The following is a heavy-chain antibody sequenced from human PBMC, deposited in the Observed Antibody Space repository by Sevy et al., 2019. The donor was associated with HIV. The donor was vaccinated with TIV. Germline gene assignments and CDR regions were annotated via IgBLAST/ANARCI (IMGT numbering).Heavy chain of an antibody. J-gene: IGHJ4*02. V-gene: IGHV4-34*01. CDR2: INHSGST. Sequence: SETLSLTCAVYGGSFSGYYWSWIRQPPGKGLEWIGEINHSGSTNYNPSLKSRVTISVDTSKNQFYLKLSSVTPVDTAVYYCARALWFGDPFDYWGQGTLVTVSS. D-gene: IGHD3-10*01. CDR1: GGSFSGYY. CDR3: ARALWFGDPFDY.